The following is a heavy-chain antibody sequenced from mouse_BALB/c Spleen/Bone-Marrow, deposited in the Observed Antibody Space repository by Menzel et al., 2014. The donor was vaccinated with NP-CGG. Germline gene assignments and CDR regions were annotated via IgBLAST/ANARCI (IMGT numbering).Heavy chain of an antibody. D-gene: IGHD1-1*01. CDR3: ARTYGSSYFVY. CDR1: GYAFSSSW. J-gene: IGHJ3*01. V-gene: IGHV1-82*01. Sequence: QAHVKQSGPELVKPGASVKISCRASGYAFSSSWMSWVKQRPGQGLEWIGRIYPGDGDTNYNGKFKGKATLTADKSSSTAYMQLSSLTSVDSAVYFCARTYGSSYFVYWGQGTLVTVSA. CDR2: IYPGDGDT.